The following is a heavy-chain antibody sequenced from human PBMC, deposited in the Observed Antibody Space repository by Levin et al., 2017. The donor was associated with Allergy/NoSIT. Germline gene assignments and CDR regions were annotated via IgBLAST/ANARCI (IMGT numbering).Heavy chain of an antibody. Sequence: GESLKISCKASGYTFTSYDINWVRQATGQGLEWMGWMNPNSGNTGYAQKFQGRVTMTRNTSISTAYMELSSLRSEDTAVYYCARGSGSSSTYYFDYWGQGTLVTVSS. D-gene: IGHD1-26*01. J-gene: IGHJ4*02. CDR2: MNPNSGNT. V-gene: IGHV1-8*01. CDR3: ARGSGSSSTYYFDY. CDR1: GYTFTSYD.